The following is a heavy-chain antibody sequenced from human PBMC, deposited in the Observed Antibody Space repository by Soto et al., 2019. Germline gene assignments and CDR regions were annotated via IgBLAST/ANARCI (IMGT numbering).Heavy chain of an antibody. Sequence: EVQLVESGGGLVQPGGSLRLSCAASGFTFSSYWMHWVRHAPGKGRVWVSRINSDGSSTSYADSVNGRFTISRDNAKNTLYLQMNRLRAEDTAVYYWARGRVGGAPGAFDIWGQGTMVTVSS. CDR1: GFTFSSYW. CDR2: INSDGSST. V-gene: IGHV3-74*01. D-gene: IGHD1-26*01. CDR3: ARGRVGGAPGAFDI. J-gene: IGHJ3*02.